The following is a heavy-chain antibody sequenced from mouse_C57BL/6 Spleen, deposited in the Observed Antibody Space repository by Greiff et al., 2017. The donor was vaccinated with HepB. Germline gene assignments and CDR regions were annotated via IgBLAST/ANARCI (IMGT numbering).Heavy chain of an antibody. CDR1: GFNIKDYY. CDR2: IDPEDGET. J-gene: IGHJ4*01. Sequence: EVQLQQSGAELVKPGASVKLSCTASGFNIKDYYMHWVKQRTEQGLEWIGRIDPEDGETKYAPEFQGKATITADTSSNTTYLQLSGLTSEDTAVYYCARRSYAMDYWGQGTSVTVSS. CDR3: ARRSYAMDY. V-gene: IGHV14-2*01.